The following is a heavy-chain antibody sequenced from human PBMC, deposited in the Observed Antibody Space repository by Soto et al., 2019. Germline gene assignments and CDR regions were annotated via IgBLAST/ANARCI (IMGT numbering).Heavy chain of an antibody. Sequence: GGSLRLSCAASGFTFSVYYMSWIRQAPGKGLEWVSYISGSGSNIYHADSVKGRFTVSRDNARNSLYLQMNSLRADDTGVYYCASGRGYDILTGYYPYFDYWGQGTLVTVSS. J-gene: IGHJ4*02. CDR3: ASGRGYDILTGYYPYFDY. CDR2: ISGSGSNI. D-gene: IGHD3-9*01. CDR1: GFTFSVYY. V-gene: IGHV3-11*01.